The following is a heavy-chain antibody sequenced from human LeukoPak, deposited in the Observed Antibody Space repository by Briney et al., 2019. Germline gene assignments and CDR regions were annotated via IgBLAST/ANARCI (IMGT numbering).Heavy chain of an antibody. V-gene: IGHV4-34*01. D-gene: IGHD6-6*01. CDR3: ARFGFIAARRFDY. CDR2: INHSGST. CDR1: GGSFSGYY. Sequence: SETLSLTCAVYGGSFSGYYWSWIRQPPGKGLEWIGEINHSGSTNYNPSLKSRVTISVDTSKNQFSLKLSSVTAADTAVYYCARFGFIAARRFDYWGQGTLVTVSS. J-gene: IGHJ4*02.